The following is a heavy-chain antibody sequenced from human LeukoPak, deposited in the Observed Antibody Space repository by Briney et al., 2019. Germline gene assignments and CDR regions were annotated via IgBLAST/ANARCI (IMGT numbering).Heavy chain of an antibody. V-gene: IGHV3-23*01. CDR1: GFTFSKFP. D-gene: IGHD1-1*01. CDR3: AKSLFTSATGTGRAFHI. Sequence: GGSLRLSCAASGFTFSKFPMGWVRQAPGRGLEWVSAIGASGDGTFYADSLRGRFTISRDNSKSTLYLQMNGLRAEDTAIFYCAKSLFTSATGTGRAFHIWGQGTRVTVSS. CDR2: IGASGDGT. J-gene: IGHJ3*02.